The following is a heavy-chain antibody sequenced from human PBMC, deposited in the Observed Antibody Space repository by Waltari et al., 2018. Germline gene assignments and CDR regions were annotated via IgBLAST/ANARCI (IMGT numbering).Heavy chain of an antibody. J-gene: IGHJ4*02. CDR3: ARHAGYYDSSGYSRPFDY. Sequence: QVQLQESGPGLVKPSETLSLTCAVSGYSISSGYYWGWIRQPPGKGLEWIGSIYHSGRTYYNPALKSRVTISVDTSKNQFSLKLSSVTAADTAVYYCARHAGYYDSSGYSRPFDYWGQGTLVTVSS. V-gene: IGHV4-38-2*01. D-gene: IGHD3-22*01. CDR2: IYHSGRT. CDR1: GYSISSGYY.